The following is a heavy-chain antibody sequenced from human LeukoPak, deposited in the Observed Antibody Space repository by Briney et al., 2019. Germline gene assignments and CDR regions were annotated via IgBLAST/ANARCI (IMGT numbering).Heavy chain of an antibody. V-gene: IGHV3-74*01. J-gene: IGHJ4*02. Sequence: GGSLRLSCAASGFPFSNYWMHWVRQAPGKGLVSVSRVNSDGSTTNYADSVKGRFTISRDNAENTLYMRMNSLRPEDTAVYYCARGYYSSSRFDSWGQGTLVTVSS. D-gene: IGHD6-13*01. CDR2: VNSDGSTT. CDR1: GFPFSNYW. CDR3: ARGYYSSSRFDS.